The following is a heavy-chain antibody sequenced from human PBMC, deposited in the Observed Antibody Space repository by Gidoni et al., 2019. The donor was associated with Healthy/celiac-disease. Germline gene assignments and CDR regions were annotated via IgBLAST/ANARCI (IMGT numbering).Heavy chain of an antibody. J-gene: IGHJ5*02. CDR3: ARPGASSWFDP. D-gene: IGHD2-2*01. CDR1: GGSFSGYY. Sequence: QVQLQQWGAGLLKPSETLSLTCAVYGGSFSGYYWSWIRQPPGKGLEWIGEINHSGSTNYNPSLKSRVTISVDTSKNQFSLKLSSVTAADTAVYYCARPGASSWFDPWGQGTLVTVSS. V-gene: IGHV4-34*01. CDR2: INHSGST.